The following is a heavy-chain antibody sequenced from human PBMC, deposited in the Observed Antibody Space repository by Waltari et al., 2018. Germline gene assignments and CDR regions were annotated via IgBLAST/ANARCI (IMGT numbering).Heavy chain of an antibody. Sequence: EVQLVESGVGLVQPGGSLRLSCAASGFTFSSYWMHWVRQAPGKGLVWVSRINTDGSSTNYADSVKGRFTISRDNAKSTLYLQMNSLRAEDTAVYYCTRVDFGQWLAPYWGQGTLVTVSS. CDR1: GFTFSSYW. D-gene: IGHD6-19*01. CDR3: TRVDFGQWLAPY. CDR2: INTDGSST. V-gene: IGHV3-74*01. J-gene: IGHJ4*02.